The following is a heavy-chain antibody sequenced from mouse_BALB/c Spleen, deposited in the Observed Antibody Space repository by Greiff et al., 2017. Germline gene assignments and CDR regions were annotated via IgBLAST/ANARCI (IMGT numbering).Heavy chain of an antibody. CDR3: ARWEDYDGAWFAY. J-gene: IGHJ3*01. V-gene: IGHV1-18*01. CDR2: INPYNGGT. Sequence: VQLQQSGPELVKPGASMKISCKASGYSFTGYTMNWVKQSHGKNLEWIGLINPYNGGTSYNQKFKGKATLTVDKSSSTAYMELLSLTSEDSAVYYSARWEDYDGAWFAYWGQGTLVTVSA. CDR1: GYSFTGYT. D-gene: IGHD2-4*01.